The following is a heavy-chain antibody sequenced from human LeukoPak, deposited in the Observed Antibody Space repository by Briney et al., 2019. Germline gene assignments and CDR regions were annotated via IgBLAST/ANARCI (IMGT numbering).Heavy chain of an antibody. CDR1: GFTFSSYE. V-gene: IGHV3-72*01. J-gene: IGHJ4*02. CDR2: TRNKAKGYTT. Sequence: VQPGGSLRLSCATSGFTFSSYEMNWVRQAPGKGLEWVGRTRNKAKGYTTVYAASVKGRFTISRDDSNKLLYLQMNSLKIEDTAVYYCARVTRGPQSGSTSYLDSWGQGTLVTVSS. CDR3: ARVTRGPQSGSTSYLDS. D-gene: IGHD1-26*01.